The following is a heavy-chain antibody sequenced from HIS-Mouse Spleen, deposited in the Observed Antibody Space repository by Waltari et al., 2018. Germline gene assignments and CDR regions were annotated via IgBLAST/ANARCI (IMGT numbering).Heavy chain of an antibody. J-gene: IGHJ4*02. Sequence: QVQLQESGPGLVKPSETLSLTCTVHGYSISSGYYWGRSRQPPGKGLEWIGSIYHSGSTYYNPSLKSRVTISVDTSKNQFSLKLSSVTAADTAVYYCARDPYSSSHHFDYWGQGTLVTVSS. V-gene: IGHV4-38-2*02. CDR3: ARDPYSSSHHFDY. CDR2: IYHSGST. CDR1: GYSISSGYY. D-gene: IGHD6-6*01.